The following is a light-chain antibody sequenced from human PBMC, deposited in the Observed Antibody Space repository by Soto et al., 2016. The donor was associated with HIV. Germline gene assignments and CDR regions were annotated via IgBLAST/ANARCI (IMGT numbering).Light chain of an antibody. CDR1: NIGSKS. CDR3: QVWDTSSHHVV. CDR2: DDS. J-gene: IGLJ3*02. V-gene: IGLV3-21*03. Sequence: SYELTQPPSVSVAPGKTARITCGGNNIGSKSVHWYQQRPGQAPVLVVYDDSDRPLGIPERFSGSNSGNTATLTISRVEAGDEADYYCQVWDTSSHHVVFGGGTKLTVL.